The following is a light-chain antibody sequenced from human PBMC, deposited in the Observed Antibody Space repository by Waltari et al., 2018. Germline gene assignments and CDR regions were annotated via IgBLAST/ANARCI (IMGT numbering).Light chain of an antibody. V-gene: IGKV3-15*01. J-gene: IGKJ5*01. CDR1: QSVSSN. CDR3: QQYNRWPPIT. CDR2: DAS. Sequence: EIVMTQSPATLSVSPGETATLSCRASQSVSSNVAWYQKKPCQAHRLLIYDASTRATSIPAKFRGSGSGTEFTLTISSLQSEDFAVYYCQQYNRWPPITFGHGTRLEIK.